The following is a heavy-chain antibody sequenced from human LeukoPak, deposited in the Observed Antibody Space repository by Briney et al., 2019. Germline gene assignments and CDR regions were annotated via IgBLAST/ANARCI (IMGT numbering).Heavy chain of an antibody. D-gene: IGHD6-19*01. J-gene: IGHJ3*01. CDR1: GFTFTTYA. CDR3: AKDLALAGTGGGFDV. V-gene: IGHV3-23*01. CDR2: ISADDKA. Sequence: GGSLRLSCAASGFTFTTYAINWVRQAPGKGLEWVSDISADDKAYYADSLKGRLTISRDNSKNTVSLQMSSLRAEDTALYYCAKDLALAGTGGGFDVWGQGTRVAVSS.